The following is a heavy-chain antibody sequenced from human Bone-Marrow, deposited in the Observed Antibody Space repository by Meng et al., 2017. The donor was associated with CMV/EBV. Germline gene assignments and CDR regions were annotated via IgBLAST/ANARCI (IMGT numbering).Heavy chain of an antibody. D-gene: IGHD1-1*01. Sequence: GGSLRLSCAASGFTFSSYSMNWVRQAPGKGLEWVSSISSSSSYIYYADSVKGRFTISRDNAKNSLYLQMNSLRAEDTAVYYCARVSPDNEDSYYGMDVWGQGTTVTVSS. CDR2: ISSSSSYI. J-gene: IGHJ6*02. CDR1: GFTFSSYS. CDR3: ARVSPDNEDSYYGMDV. V-gene: IGHV3-21*01.